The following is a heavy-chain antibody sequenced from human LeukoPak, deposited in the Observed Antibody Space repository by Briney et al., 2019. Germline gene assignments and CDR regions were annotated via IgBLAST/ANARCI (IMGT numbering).Heavy chain of an antibody. CDR1: GGTFSSYA. CDR3: ARESYDDSSGYPWAYFDY. Sequence: PVKVSCKASGGTFSSYAISWVRQAPGQGLEWMGGIIPIFGTANYAQKFQGRVTITADKSTSTAYMELSSLRSEDTAVYYCARESYDDSSGYPWAYFDYWGQGTLVTVSS. D-gene: IGHD3-22*01. V-gene: IGHV1-69*06. CDR2: IIPIFGTA. J-gene: IGHJ4*02.